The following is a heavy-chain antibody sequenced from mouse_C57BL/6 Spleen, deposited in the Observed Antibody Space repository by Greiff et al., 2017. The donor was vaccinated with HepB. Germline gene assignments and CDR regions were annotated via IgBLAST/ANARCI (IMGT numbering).Heavy chain of an antibody. D-gene: IGHD2-1*01. Sequence: EVQLVESGPGMVKPSQSLSLTCTVTGYSITSGYDWHWIRHFPGNKLEWMGYISYSGSTNYNPSLKSRISITHDTSKNHFFLKLNSVTTEDTATYYCARVDGNYWYFDVWGTGTTVTVSS. J-gene: IGHJ1*03. CDR1: GYSITSGYD. CDR2: ISYSGST. V-gene: IGHV3-1*01. CDR3: ARVDGNYWYFDV.